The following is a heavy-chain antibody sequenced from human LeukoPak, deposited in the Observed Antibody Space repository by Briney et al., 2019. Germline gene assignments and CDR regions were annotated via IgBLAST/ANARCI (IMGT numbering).Heavy chain of an antibody. CDR3: ALSSGAFDSAGYFDY. CDR2: IYPNNSDS. D-gene: IGHD2-15*01. Sequence: PGESLKISCKGSGYSFTNYWVGWVRQMPSKGLEWMGIIYPNNSDSRYSPSFRGQVTISVDRSITTAYLQWSSLKPSDTAMYYCALSSGAFDSAGYFDYWGQGTLVTVSS. CDR1: GYSFTNYW. J-gene: IGHJ4*02. V-gene: IGHV5-51*01.